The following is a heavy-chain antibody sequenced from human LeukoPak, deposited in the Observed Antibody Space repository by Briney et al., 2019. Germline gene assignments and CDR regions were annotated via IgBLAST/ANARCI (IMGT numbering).Heavy chain of an antibody. J-gene: IGHJ5*02. V-gene: IGHV3-23*01. CDR1: GFTFSSYA. D-gene: IGHD3-22*01. CDR2: ISGSGGST. CDR3: AREVGYYDSSGYYSANWFDP. Sequence: PGGSLRLSCAASGFTFSSYAMSWVRQAPGKGLEWVSAISGSGGSTYYADSVKGRFTISRDNSKNTLYLQMNSLRAEDTAVYYCAREVGYYDSSGYYSANWFDPWGQGTLVTVSS.